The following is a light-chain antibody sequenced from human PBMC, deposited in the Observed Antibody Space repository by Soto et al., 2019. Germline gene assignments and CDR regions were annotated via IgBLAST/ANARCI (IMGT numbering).Light chain of an antibody. CDR3: QQSYSTPYT. CDR2: TAA. J-gene: IGKJ2*01. Sequence: IQMTQSPSSLSASVGDRVTITCRASQRITTYLNWYQQKPGKAPKLLISTAATLQGGVPSRFSRSGSGTDFTLTITTLQPEDFATYFCQQSYSTPYTFGQGTKLEIK. V-gene: IGKV1-39*01. CDR1: QRITTY.